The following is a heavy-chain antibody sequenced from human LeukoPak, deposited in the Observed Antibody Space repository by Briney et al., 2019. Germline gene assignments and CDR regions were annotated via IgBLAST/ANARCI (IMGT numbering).Heavy chain of an antibody. CDR3: ARVGLDWGSIDY. V-gene: IGHV4-34*01. CDR2: INHRGST. CDR1: GGSFSGYY. D-gene: IGHD3/OR15-3a*01. Sequence: SETLSLTCAVCGGSFSGYYWNWIRQPPGKGLEWIGEINHRGSTTYNPSLKSRVTISVDTSNNQFSLKLSSVTAADTAVYYCARVGLDWGSIDYWGQGTLVTVSS. J-gene: IGHJ4*02.